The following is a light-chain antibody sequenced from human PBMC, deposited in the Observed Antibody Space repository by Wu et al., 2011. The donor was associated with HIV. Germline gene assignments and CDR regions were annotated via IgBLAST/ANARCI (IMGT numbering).Light chain of an antibody. J-gene: IGKJ4*01. Sequence: EIVLTQSPGTLSLSPGERATLSCRASQSVSSNYLAWYQQKFGQAPRLLIYGASSRATGIPDRFSGSGSGTDFTLTISSMQSEDVAVYYCQQRTNWPLTFGGGTKVEIK. CDR1: QSVSSNY. CDR3: QQRTNWPLT. V-gene: IGKV3D-20*02. CDR2: GAS.